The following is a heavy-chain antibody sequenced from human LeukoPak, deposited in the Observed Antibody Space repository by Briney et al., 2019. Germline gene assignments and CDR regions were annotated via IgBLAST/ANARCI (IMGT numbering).Heavy chain of an antibody. CDR3: ARVYGDYIPFDP. CDR2: I. D-gene: IGHD4-17*01. CDR1: AAPISSSRYY. J-gene: IGHJ5*02. V-gene: IGHV4-39*01. Sequence: SETLSLTCTLSAAPISSSRYYWGWIRQPPGKGLEWIGTINPSLKSRVTMSIDTSKNQFSLQLSSVTAADTAVYYCARVYGDYIPFDPWGQGTLVTVSS.